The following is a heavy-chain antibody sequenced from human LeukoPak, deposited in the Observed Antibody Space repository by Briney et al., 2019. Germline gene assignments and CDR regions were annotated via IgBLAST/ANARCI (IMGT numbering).Heavy chain of an antibody. Sequence: GGSLRLSCAASGFSFNTYAMSWVRQAPGKGLEWVSAISNTGGSTYYADSVKGRFTISRDKSKNTLTLQMNSLRAEDTAVYYCAQQVGYCSSGSCYFTYWGQGTLVTVSS. D-gene: IGHD2-15*01. CDR2: ISNTGGST. CDR1: GFSFNTYA. J-gene: IGHJ1*01. CDR3: AQQVGYCSSGSCYFTY. V-gene: IGHV3-23*01.